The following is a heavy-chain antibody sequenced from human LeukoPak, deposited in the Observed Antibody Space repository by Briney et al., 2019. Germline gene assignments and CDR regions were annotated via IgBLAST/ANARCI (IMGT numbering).Heavy chain of an antibody. CDR1: GYIFTRHH. D-gene: IGHD3-10*01. CDR3: VGSTITMVRGVSNNNYGMDV. V-gene: IGHV1-46*01. Sequence: GASVKVSCKAAGYIFTRHHMHWVRQAPGQGREWMGIINPSGGSTSYAQKVQGRVTMTRDTPTSTVYMELSSLRSEDTAVYYCVGSTITMVRGVSNNNYGMDVWGKGTTVTVSS. CDR2: INPSGGST. J-gene: IGHJ6*04.